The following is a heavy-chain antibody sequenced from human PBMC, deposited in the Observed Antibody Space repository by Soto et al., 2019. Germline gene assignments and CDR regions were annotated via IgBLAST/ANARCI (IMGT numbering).Heavy chain of an antibody. D-gene: IGHD6-6*01. Sequence: SVKVSCKASGGTFSSYAISWVRQAPGQGLEWMGGIIPIFGTANYAQKFQGRVTITADESTSTAYMELSSLRSEDTAVYYCAREEYSGLRGYFDYWGQGTLVTVSS. CDR1: GGTFSSYA. CDR3: AREEYSGLRGYFDY. CDR2: IIPIFGTA. J-gene: IGHJ4*02. V-gene: IGHV1-69*13.